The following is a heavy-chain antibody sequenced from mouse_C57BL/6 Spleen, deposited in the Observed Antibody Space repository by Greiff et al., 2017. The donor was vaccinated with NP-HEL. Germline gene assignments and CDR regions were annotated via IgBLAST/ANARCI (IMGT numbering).Heavy chain of an antibody. Sequence: QVQLKESGPELVKPGASVKISCKASGYAFSSSWMNWVKQRPGKGLEWIGRIYPGDGDTNYNGKFKGKATLTADKSSSTAYMQLSSRTSEDSAVYFCARGQLGAYAMDYWGQGTSVTVSS. V-gene: IGHV1-82*01. CDR2: IYPGDGDT. CDR3: ARGQLGAYAMDY. J-gene: IGHJ4*01. D-gene: IGHD3-3*01. CDR1: GYAFSSSW.